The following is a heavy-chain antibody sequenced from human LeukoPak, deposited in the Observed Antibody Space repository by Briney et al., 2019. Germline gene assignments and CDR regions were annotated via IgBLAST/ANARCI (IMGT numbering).Heavy chain of an antibody. Sequence: GGSLRLSCAASGFIFSIYGMSWVRQAPGEGLEWVSDISGSGGSTDYADSVKGRFTISRDNSKNTLYVQMNSLRADDTAVYYCAKGIGGSGWPPFDCWGQGTLATVSS. CDR3: AKGIGGSGWPPFDC. J-gene: IGHJ4*02. D-gene: IGHD6-19*01. CDR1: GFIFSIYG. V-gene: IGHV3-23*01. CDR2: ISGSGGST.